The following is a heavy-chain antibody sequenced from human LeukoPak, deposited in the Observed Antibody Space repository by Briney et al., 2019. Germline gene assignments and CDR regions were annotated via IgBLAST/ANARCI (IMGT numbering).Heavy chain of an antibody. V-gene: IGHV3-21*01. CDR3: ARVGFDSSGYYYVDY. CDR2: ISSSSSYI. J-gene: IGHJ4*02. D-gene: IGHD3-22*01. CDR1: GFTFSSYS. Sequence: GGSLRLSCAASGFTFSSYSMNWVRQAPGKGLEWVSSISSSSSYIYYADSVKGRFTISRDNAKNSLYLQMNSLRAEDTAVYYCARVGFDSSGYYYVDYWGQGTLVTVSS.